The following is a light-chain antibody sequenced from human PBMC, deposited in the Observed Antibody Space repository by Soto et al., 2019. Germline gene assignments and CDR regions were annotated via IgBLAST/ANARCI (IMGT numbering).Light chain of an antibody. Sequence: QSVLTQPPSVSGAPGQRVTISCTGSSSNIGAGYDVHWYQQLPGTAPKLLIYGNSNRPSGVPDRFSGSKSGTSASLAITGLQAEDEADYYCQSYDRSLSGLVFGTGTKVTVL. V-gene: IGLV1-40*01. CDR1: SSNIGAGYD. CDR2: GNS. CDR3: QSYDRSLSGLV. J-gene: IGLJ1*01.